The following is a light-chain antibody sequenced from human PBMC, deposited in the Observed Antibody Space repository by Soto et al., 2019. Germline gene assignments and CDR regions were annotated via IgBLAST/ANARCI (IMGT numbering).Light chain of an antibody. CDR3: CPYAGSYSDV. CDR1: SSDVGGYNF. CDR2: DVS. J-gene: IGLJ1*01. Sequence: QSALTQPRSVSGSPGQSVTISCTGTSSDVGGYNFVSWYQQHPGKAPKLMIYDVSKRPSGVPDRFSGSKSGNTASLTISGLQAEDEAEYYCCPYAGSYSDVFGTGTKVTVL. V-gene: IGLV2-11*01.